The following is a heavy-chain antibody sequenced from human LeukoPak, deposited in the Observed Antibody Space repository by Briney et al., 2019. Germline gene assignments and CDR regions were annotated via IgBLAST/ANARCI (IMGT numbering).Heavy chain of an antibody. Sequence: GGSWSLSFQASGFGFDDYAMHWFRKAPGKGLGWVEGIGGNSGSMDYVDSVKGRFTISRDNAKNSLYLQMNSLRAEDAAVYYCVRDFHVRLYDTGGYSYWGQGTLVTVSS. CDR2: IGGNSGSM. J-gene: IGHJ4*02. CDR3: VRDFHVRLYDTGGYSY. CDR1: GFGFDDYA. V-gene: IGHV3-9*01. D-gene: IGHD3-22*01.